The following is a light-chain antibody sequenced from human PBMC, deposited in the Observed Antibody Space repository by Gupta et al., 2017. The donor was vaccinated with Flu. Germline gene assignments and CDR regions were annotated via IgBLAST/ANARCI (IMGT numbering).Light chain of an antibody. CDR3: QQRHSTSWT. V-gene: IGKV1-39*01. CDR1: QSISSY. CDR2: AAS. J-gene: IGKJ1*01. Sequence: DIQMTQSPSSLSASVGDRVTITCRASQSISSYLNWYQQKPGKAPKLLIYAASRVKSGVPSRFSGSGSGTDFTLTISRRQPEDFATYYCQQRHSTSWTFGQGTKVEIK.